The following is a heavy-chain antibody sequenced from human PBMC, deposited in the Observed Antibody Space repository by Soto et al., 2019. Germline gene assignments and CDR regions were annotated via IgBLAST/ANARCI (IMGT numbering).Heavy chain of an antibody. CDR3: ARDSNRENYLEH. Sequence: QVQLVESGGGVVQPGRSLRLSCAASGLSFSIYGMHWVRQAPGKGLEWVAVTSFNGNNKWYTDSVKGRFTISRDNSKNTLYLQMDSLRDEDTAVYYCARDSNRENYLEHWGPGTLVTVSS. CDR1: GLSFSIYG. J-gene: IGHJ4*02. CDR2: TSFNGNNK. V-gene: IGHV3-30*03.